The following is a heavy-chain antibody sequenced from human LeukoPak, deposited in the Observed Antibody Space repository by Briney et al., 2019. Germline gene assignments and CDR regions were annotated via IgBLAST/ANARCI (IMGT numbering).Heavy chain of an antibody. J-gene: IGHJ4*02. CDR3: ARDFRPVYSSGFPFDY. V-gene: IGHV4-39*07. CDR2: IYYSGST. D-gene: IGHD6-19*01. Sequence: SETLSLTCTVSGGSISSGSYYWGWIRQPPGKGLEWIGSIYYSGSTYYNPSLKSRVTISVDTSKNQFSLKLSSVTAADTAVYYCARDFRPVYSSGFPFDYWGQGTLVTVSS. CDR1: GGSISSGSYY.